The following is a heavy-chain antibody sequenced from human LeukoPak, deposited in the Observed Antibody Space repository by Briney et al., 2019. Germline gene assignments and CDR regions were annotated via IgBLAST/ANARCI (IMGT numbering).Heavy chain of an antibody. J-gene: IGHJ5*02. V-gene: IGHV3-21*01. CDR3: ARSLYSSNPFDP. CDR2: ISSSSSYI. Sequence: GGSLRLSCAASGFTFSSYSMTWVRQAPGKGLEWVSSISSSSSYIYYADSVKGRFTISRDNAKNSLYLQMNSLRAEDTAVYYCARSLYSSNPFDPWGQGTLVTVSS. CDR1: GFTFSSYS. D-gene: IGHD6-13*01.